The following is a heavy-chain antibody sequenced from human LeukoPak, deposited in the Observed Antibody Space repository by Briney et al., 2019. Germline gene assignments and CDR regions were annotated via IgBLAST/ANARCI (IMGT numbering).Heavy chain of an antibody. CDR3: ASFEGPGSAQTPYYYYGMDV. Sequence: NPGGSLRLSCAASGFTFSDYYMSWIRQAPGKGLEWVSYISSSGSTIYYADSVKGRFTISRDNAKNSLYLQMNSLRAEDTAVYYCASFEGPGSAQTPYYYYGMDVWGQGTTVTVSS. CDR1: GFTFSDYY. CDR2: ISSSGSTI. V-gene: IGHV3-11*01. J-gene: IGHJ6*02.